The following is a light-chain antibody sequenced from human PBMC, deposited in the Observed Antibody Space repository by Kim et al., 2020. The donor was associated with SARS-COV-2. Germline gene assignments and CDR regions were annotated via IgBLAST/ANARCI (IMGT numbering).Light chain of an antibody. CDR2: AAS. CDR3: QQYGTSPPWM. Sequence: EVVLTQSPDTLSLSPGETATLSCRASQTVYRSHLAWFQQRRGQTPRLLIFAASRRASGIPDRFSGSESGTDFTLTISGVQPEDFAVYYCQQYGTSPPWMFGQGTTVEIK. J-gene: IGKJ1*01. CDR1: QTVYRSH. V-gene: IGKV3-20*01.